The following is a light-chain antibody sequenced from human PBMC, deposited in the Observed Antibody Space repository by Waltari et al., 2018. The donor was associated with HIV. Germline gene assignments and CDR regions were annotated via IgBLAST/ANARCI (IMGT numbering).Light chain of an antibody. CDR1: NSDIGGYNH. J-gene: IGLJ2*01. V-gene: IGLV2-14*01. Sequence: QSAPTQPASVSGSPGQSITISCTGTNSDIGGYNHVSWYQQPPDKAPKLVIYEVSHRPSGFSNRLSCSKSGNTASLTISGLQAEDEADYYCSSYTSSSTVVFGGGTKLTVL. CDR2: EVS. CDR3: SSYTSSSTVV.